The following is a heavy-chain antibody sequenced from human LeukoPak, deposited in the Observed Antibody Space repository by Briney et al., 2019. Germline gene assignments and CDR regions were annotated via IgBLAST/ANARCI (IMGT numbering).Heavy chain of an antibody. J-gene: IGHJ4*02. CDR2: ISPNSDDT. V-gene: IGHV1-2*02. CDR1: GYTYTGYY. Sequence: ASVKVSCKASGYTYTGYYLHWVRQAPGQGLEWMGWISPNSDDTNYAQKFRGRVNMTRDTSISTAYMELSRLRSDDTAIYYCARGGFDYWGQGTLVTVSS. CDR3: ARGGFDY.